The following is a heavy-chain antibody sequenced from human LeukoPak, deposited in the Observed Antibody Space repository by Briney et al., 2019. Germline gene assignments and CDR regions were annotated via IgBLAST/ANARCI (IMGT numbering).Heavy chain of an antibody. CDR1: GGSISSGDYY. V-gene: IGHV4-39*07. D-gene: IGHD4-17*01. Sequence: PSETLSLTCTVSGGSISSGDYYWSWIRQPPGKGLEWIGEINHSGSTNYNPSLKSRVTISVDTSKNQFSLKLSSVTAADTAVYYCARGHGDFDYWGQGTLITVSS. J-gene: IGHJ4*02. CDR3: ARGHGDFDY. CDR2: INHSGST.